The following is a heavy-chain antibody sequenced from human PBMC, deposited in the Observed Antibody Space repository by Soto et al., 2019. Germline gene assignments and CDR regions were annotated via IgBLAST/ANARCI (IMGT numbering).Heavy chain of an antibody. D-gene: IGHD2-2*01. CDR3: AREYCTSSSCYGSDF. V-gene: IGHV1-18*01. J-gene: IGHJ4*01. Sequence: ASVKVSCKASGYTFTDYGISWVRQAPGQGLEWMGWISTYNGDTKYTQNFRGRVTMTADTSTTTVYLELTSLTSDDTAIYYCAREYCTSSSCYGSDFWG. CDR2: ISTYNGDT. CDR1: GYTFTDYG.